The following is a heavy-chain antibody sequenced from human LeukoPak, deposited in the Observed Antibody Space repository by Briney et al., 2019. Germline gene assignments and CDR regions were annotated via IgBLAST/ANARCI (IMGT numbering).Heavy chain of an antibody. V-gene: IGHV1-8*01. J-gene: IGHJ4*02. CDR2: MNPTSGHT. CDR1: GYTFTSYD. CDR3: ARSPVGVRKKHDF. Sequence: ASVKVSCKASGYTFTSYDINWVRQATGQGLEWMGWMNPTSGHTGYAQNFRCRVTMTRETSISTAYMELNSLTSEATGVYYCARSPVGVRKKHDFWGQGNLVIVSS. D-gene: IGHD3-10*01.